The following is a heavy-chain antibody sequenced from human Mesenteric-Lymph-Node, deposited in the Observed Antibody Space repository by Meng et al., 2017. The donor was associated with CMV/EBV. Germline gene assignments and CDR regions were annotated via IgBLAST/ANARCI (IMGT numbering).Heavy chain of an antibody. V-gene: IGHV4-4*02. CDR1: DGSITNTNW. Sequence: DGSITNTNWWGWVRQPPGKGLEWIGEISRSGGPNYKPSLKGRVTISVDTSKNQFSLKLSSVTAADTAVYYCARDLGSTMVRGVQTYYWGQGTLVTVSS. J-gene: IGHJ4*02. D-gene: IGHD3-10*01. CDR3: ARDLGSTMVRGVQTYY. CDR2: ISRSGGP.